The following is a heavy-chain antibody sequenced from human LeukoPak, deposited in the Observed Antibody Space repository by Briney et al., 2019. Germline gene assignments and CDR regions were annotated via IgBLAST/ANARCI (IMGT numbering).Heavy chain of an antibody. Sequence: SQTLSLTCTVSGGSISSGSYYWSWIRQPPGKGLEWIGYIYYSGSTNYNPSLKSRVTISVDTSKNQFSLKLSSVTAADTAVYYCARDYGGNFQHWGQGTLVTVSS. CDR1: GGSISSGSYY. D-gene: IGHD4-23*01. J-gene: IGHJ1*01. CDR3: ARDYGGNFQH. V-gene: IGHV4-61*01. CDR2: IYYSGST.